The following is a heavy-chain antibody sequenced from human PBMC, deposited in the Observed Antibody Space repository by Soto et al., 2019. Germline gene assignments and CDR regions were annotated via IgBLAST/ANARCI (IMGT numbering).Heavy chain of an antibody. CDR3: AKGYCSSTSCHMDV. D-gene: IGHD2-2*01. CDR2: ITGSGDST. J-gene: IGHJ6*04. Sequence: GGSLRLSCAASGFTFSSYAMSWVRQAPGKGLEWVSAITGSGDSTYYADSVKGRFTISRDNSKNTLYLQMNSLRAEDTAVYYCAKGYCSSTSCHMDVWGKGTTVTVSS. CDR1: GFTFSSYA. V-gene: IGHV3-23*01.